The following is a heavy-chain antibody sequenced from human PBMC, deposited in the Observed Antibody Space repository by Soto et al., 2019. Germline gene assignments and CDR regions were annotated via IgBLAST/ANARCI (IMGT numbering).Heavy chain of an antibody. CDR3: ARSETDYSRFYH. J-gene: IGHJ4*02. CDR2: IDAGNGNT. D-gene: IGHD3-9*01. V-gene: IGHV1-3*01. CDR1: GYTFTRNA. Sequence: ASVKVSCKTSGYTFTRNAIHWVRQAPGQRLEWMGKIDAGNGNTRYSQKFQGRVTITRDTSASAAYMELSTLRSEDTSIYYCARSETDYSRFYHWGQGTLVTVSS.